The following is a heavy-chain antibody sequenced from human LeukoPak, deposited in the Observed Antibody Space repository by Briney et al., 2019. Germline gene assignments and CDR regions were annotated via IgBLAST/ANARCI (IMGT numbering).Heavy chain of an antibody. V-gene: IGHV3-21*01. CDR1: TFTFSIYD. CDR2: ISSNSAYM. CDR3: ARGCITIFCQYA. Sequence: GGSLRLSCAASTFTFSIYDMNWVRQAPGKGLEWVSSISSNSAYMYYADSVKGRFTISRDNAKNSLYLQMNNLRAEDTAVYYCARGCITIFCQYAWGQGTLVTVSS. D-gene: IGHD3-9*01. J-gene: IGHJ5*02.